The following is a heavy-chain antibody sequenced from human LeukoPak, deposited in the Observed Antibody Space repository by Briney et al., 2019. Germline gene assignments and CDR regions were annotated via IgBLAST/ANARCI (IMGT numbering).Heavy chain of an antibody. Sequence: PGGSLRLSCAASGFTFDDYVMNWVRQAPGKGLEWVSSITSSSSYIYYADSVKGRFTISRDNAKNSLYLQMNSLRAEDTAVYYCARDPYSGGYGDYYYYYMDLWGQGTTVTISS. D-gene: IGHD1-26*01. CDR1: GFTFDDYV. CDR2: ITSSSSYI. CDR3: ARDPYSGGYGDYYYYYMDL. J-gene: IGHJ6*03. V-gene: IGHV3-21*01.